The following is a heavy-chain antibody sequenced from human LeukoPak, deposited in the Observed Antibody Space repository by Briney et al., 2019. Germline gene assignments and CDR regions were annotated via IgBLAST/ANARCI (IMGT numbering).Heavy chain of an antibody. CDR1: GYTFTGYY. J-gene: IGHJ6*03. D-gene: IGHD4-23*01. Sequence: ASVKVSCKASGYTFTGYYMHWVRQAPGQGLEWMGWINPNSGGTNYAQKFQGRVTMTRDTSISTAYMELSRLRSDDTAVYYCARDGNSGAVYYYYMDVWGKGTTVTVSS. CDR2: INPNSGGT. CDR3: ARDGNSGAVYYYYMDV. V-gene: IGHV1-2*02.